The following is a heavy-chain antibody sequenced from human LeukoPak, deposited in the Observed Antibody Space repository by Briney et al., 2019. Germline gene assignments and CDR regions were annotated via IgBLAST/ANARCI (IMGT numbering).Heavy chain of an antibody. J-gene: IGHJ3*02. Sequence: GGSLRLSCAASGFAFSSYEMNWVRQAPGKGLEWVSYIRGSGGTIFYADSVKGRFTISRGNAKNSLYLQMNSLRAEDSAVYYCARRAWDAFDIWGQGTMVTVSS. V-gene: IGHV3-48*03. CDR2: IRGSGGTI. CDR1: GFAFSSYE. CDR3: ARRAWDAFDI.